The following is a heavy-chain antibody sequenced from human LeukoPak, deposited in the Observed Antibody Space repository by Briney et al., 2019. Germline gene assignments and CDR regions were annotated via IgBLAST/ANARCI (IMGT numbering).Heavy chain of an antibody. CDR3: ARDRVYYDSSGYYNDAFDI. J-gene: IGHJ3*02. V-gene: IGHV1-2*02. CDR2: INPNSGGT. Sequence: ASVKVSCKASGYTFTSYGTSWVRQAPGQGLEWMGWINPNSGGTNYAQKFQGRVTMTRDTSISTAYMELSRLRSDDTAVYYCARDRVYYDSSGYYNDAFDIWGQGTMVTVSS. CDR1: GYTFTSYG. D-gene: IGHD3-22*01.